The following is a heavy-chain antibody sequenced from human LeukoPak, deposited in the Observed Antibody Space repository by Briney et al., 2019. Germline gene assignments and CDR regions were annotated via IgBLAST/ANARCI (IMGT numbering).Heavy chain of an antibody. V-gene: IGHV3-30*02. CDR2: IRYDGSNK. D-gene: IGHD3-22*01. Sequence: TGGSLRLSCAASGFTFSIYNMNWVRQAPGKGLEWVAFIRYDGSNKYYADSVKGRFTISRDNSKNTLYLQMNSLRAEDTAVYYCARDKSPLADYDSSGYPYHDAFDIWGQGTMVTVSS. CDR1: GFTFSIYN. J-gene: IGHJ3*02. CDR3: ARDKSPLADYDSSGYPYHDAFDI.